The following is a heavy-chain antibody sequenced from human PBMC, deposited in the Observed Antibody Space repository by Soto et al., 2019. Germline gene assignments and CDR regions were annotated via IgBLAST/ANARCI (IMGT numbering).Heavy chain of an antibody. V-gene: IGHV1-18*01. CDR1: GYTFTNYG. J-gene: IGHJ6*02. CDR3: ASHYDSSGLRGKYGMDV. D-gene: IGHD3-22*01. Sequence: QVQLVQSGAEVKKPGASVKVSCKASGYTFTNYGISWVRQAPGQGLEWMGWISAYNGNTNYAQKVQGRVTMTTDPSTSTAYMELRRLRSDDTAMYYCASHYDSSGLRGKYGMDVWGQGTTVTVSS. CDR2: ISAYNGNT.